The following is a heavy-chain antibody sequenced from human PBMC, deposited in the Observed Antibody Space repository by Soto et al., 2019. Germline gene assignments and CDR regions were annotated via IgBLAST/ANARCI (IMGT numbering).Heavy chain of an antibody. J-gene: IGHJ5*02. V-gene: IGHV1-18*01. CDR3: AGLWFGELSNNWFDH. Sequence: ASVKVSCKASGYTFTSYGISWVRQAPGQGLEWMGWISAYNGNTNYAQKLQGRVTMTTDTSTSTAYMELRSLRSDDTAVYYCAGLWFGELSNNWFDHWGQGTLVTVS. CDR1: GYTFTSYG. CDR2: ISAYNGNT. D-gene: IGHD3-10*01.